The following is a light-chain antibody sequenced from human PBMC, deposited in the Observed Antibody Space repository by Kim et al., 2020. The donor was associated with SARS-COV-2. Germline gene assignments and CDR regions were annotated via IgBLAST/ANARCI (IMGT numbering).Light chain of an antibody. CDR3: QHYKGWPQ. V-gene: IGKV3-15*01. Sequence: DILMTQSPATLSVSPGERATLSCRASQSVDSHLAWYQHKPGQSPRLLIFDASTRATDIPARFSGRGSGTEFTLTISSLQSEDFGIYYCQHYKGWPQFCQGTKVDIK. J-gene: IGKJ1*01. CDR2: DAS. CDR1: QSVDSH.